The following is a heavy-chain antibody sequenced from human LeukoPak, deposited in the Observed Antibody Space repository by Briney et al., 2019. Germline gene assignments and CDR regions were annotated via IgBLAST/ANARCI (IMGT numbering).Heavy chain of an antibody. CDR1: GFTVSSNY. J-gene: IGHJ4*02. CDR3: ARSLPYGTTWYGRSDF. V-gene: IGHV3-53*01. D-gene: IGHD6-13*01. CDR2: IYSGGST. Sequence: GGSLRLSCAASGFTVSSNYMSWVRQAPGKGLEWVSLIYSGGSTYYADSVKGRFTISRDNAMNSLYLQMNSLRAEDTAIYYCARSLPYGTTWYGRSDFWGQGTLVTVSS.